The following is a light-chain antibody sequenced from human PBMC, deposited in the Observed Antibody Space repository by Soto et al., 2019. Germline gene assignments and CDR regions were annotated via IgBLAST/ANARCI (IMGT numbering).Light chain of an antibody. CDR3: QQSYSTLFT. CDR1: QTIIRY. V-gene: IGKV1-39*01. CDR2: AAS. Sequence: DIQMTQSPSSLSASVGDRVTITCRASQTIIRYLNWYQQKPGRAPNLLIYAASSLHTGVPSRFSASGSGTEFTLSISSLQPEDSATYYGQQSYSTLFTFGPGNRVEIK. J-gene: IGKJ3*01.